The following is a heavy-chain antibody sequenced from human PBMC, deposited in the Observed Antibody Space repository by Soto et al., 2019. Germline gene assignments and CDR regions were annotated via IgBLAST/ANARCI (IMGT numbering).Heavy chain of an antibody. CDR2: IGVTGGFVT. D-gene: IGHD6-13*01. V-gene: IGHV3-23*01. Sequence: VGSLILSCAASGVSGFTFSKYAMSWVRQSPGKGLEWVSTIGVTGGFVTYYADSVKGRFTISRDNSKNTLYLEMLSLRPEDTAVFYCAKAGTIAGTGTTPRAFDVWGQGTMVTVSS. CDR1: GVSGFTFSKYA. CDR3: AKAGTIAGTGTTPRAFDV. J-gene: IGHJ3*01.